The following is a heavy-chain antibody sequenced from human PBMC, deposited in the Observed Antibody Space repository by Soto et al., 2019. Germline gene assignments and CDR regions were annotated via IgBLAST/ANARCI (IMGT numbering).Heavy chain of an antibody. CDR3: ARDSLWFGTADFDY. J-gene: IGHJ4*02. D-gene: IGHD3-10*01. V-gene: IGHV3-48*01. CDR1: GFTFSSYS. Sequence: GGSLRLSCAASGFTFSSYSMNWVRQAPGKGLEWVSYISSSSSTIYYADSVKGRFTISRDNAKNSLYLQMNSLRAEDTAVYYCARDSLWFGTADFDYWGQGTLVTVSS. CDR2: ISSSSSTI.